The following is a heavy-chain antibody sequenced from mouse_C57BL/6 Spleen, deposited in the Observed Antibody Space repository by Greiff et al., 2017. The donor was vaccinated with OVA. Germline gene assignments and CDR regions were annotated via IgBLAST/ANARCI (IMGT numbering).Heavy chain of an antibody. V-gene: IGHV3-6*01. Sequence: EVKLMESGPGLVKPSQSLSLTCSVTGYSITSGYYWNWIRQFPGNKLEWMGYISYDGSNNYNPSLKNRISITRDTSKNQFFLKLNSVTTEDTATYYCARNYYGSSYHYWGQGTTLTVSS. CDR2: ISYDGSN. J-gene: IGHJ2*01. D-gene: IGHD1-1*01. CDR3: ARNYYGSSYHY. CDR1: GYSITSGYY.